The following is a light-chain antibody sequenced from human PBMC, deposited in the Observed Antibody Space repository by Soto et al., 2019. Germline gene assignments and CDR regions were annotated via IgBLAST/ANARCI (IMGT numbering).Light chain of an antibody. CDR1: QSLLHANGNTY. CDR2: LAS. Sequence: IVMTQFPLSLPVSPGESASISCTSSQSLLHANGNTYLDWYRQKPGQSPQLLIYLASNRSSGVPDRFSGSGSGTEFTLKIDRVEADDVAVYYCMQPLQSPVYTFGQGTRLEIK. J-gene: IGKJ2*01. V-gene: IGKV2-28*01. CDR3: MQPLQSPVYT.